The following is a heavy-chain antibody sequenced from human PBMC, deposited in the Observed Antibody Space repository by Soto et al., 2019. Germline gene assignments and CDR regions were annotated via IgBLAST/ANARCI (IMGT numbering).Heavy chain of an antibody. CDR1: GFSLNDARMG. CDR2: IFWNDDK. D-gene: IGHD2-8*02. J-gene: IGHJ4*02. Sequence: QVTLKESGPVLVKPTETLTLTCAVSGFSLNDARMGVSWIRQPPGKALEWLAHIFWNDDKSYSTSLKSRLTIARGPFNGSEVLPLTQMDPADTAASCCVHGRNWTGAQWYLYWGRATLVTVSS. V-gene: IGHV2-26*01. CDR3: VHGRNWTGAQWYLY.